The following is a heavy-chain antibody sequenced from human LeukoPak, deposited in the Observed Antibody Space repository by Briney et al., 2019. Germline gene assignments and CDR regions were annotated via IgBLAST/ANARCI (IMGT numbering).Heavy chain of an antibody. Sequence: ASVKVSCKASGYTFTGYYMHWVRQAPGQGLEWMGWINPNSGGTNYAQKFQGRVTMTRDTSISTAYMELSRLRSDDTAVYYCARDGDLSIVAFDIWGQGTMVTVSS. CDR3: ARDGDLSIVAFDI. CDR1: GYTFTGYY. CDR2: INPNSGGT. J-gene: IGHJ3*02. D-gene: IGHD2-21*01. V-gene: IGHV1-2*02.